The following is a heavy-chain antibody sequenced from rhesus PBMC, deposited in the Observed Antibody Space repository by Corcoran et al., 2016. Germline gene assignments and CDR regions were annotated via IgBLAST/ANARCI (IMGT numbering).Heavy chain of an antibody. CDR2: ISGSGGNT. Sequence: QLQLQESGPGLVKPSETLSLTCAVSGGSISSNYWSWIRQPPGKGLGWIGRISGSGGNTDTNPSLKSRVTISTDTSENQFSRKLSSVTAADTAVYYCARVNIWTLYYGLDSWGQGVVVTVSS. CDR3: ARVNIWTLYYGLDS. CDR1: GGSISSNY. V-gene: IGHV4-173*01. J-gene: IGHJ6*01. D-gene: IGHD3-3*01.